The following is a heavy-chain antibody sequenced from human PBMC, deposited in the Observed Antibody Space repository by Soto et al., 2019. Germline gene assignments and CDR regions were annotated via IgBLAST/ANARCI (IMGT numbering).Heavy chain of an antibody. CDR3: ARTSATIFGVVIIQGWFDP. Sequence: PGESLKISCKGSGYSFTSYWIGWVRQMPGKGLEWMGIIYPGDSDTRYSPSFQGQVTNSADKSISTAYLQWSSLKASDTAMYYCARTSATIFGVVIIQGWFDPWGQGTLVTVSS. V-gene: IGHV5-51*01. J-gene: IGHJ5*02. D-gene: IGHD3-3*01. CDR1: GYSFTSYW. CDR2: IYPGDSDT.